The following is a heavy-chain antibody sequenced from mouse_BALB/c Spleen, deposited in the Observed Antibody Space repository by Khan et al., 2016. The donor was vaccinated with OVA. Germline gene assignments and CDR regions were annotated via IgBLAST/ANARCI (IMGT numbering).Heavy chain of an antibody. CDR2: IDPANGNT. CDR1: GFNIKDTY. Sequence: VQLKQSGAELVKPGASVKLSCTASGFNIKDTYMHWVKQRPEQGLEWIGRIDPANGNTKYDPKFQGKATITADTSSNTAYLHLSSLTSEDTAVYYCARGYWDVFAYWGQGTLVTVSA. D-gene: IGHD4-1*01. J-gene: IGHJ3*01. CDR3: ARGYWDVFAY. V-gene: IGHV14-3*02.